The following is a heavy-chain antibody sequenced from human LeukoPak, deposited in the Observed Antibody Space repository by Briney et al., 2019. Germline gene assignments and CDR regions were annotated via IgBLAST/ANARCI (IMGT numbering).Heavy chain of an antibody. CDR3: ARAMVRGVIINPPFDY. V-gene: IGHV3-66*01. D-gene: IGHD3-10*01. J-gene: IGHJ4*02. Sequence: PGGSLRLSCAASGFTVSSNYMSWVRQAPGKGLEWVSVIYSGGSTYFADSVKGRFTISRDNSKNTLYLQMNSLRAEDTAVYYCARAMVRGVIINPPFDYWGQGTLVTVSS. CDR1: GFTVSSNY. CDR2: IYSGGST.